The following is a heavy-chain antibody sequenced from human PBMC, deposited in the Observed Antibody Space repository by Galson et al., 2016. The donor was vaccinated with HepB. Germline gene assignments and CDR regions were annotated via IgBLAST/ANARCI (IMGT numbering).Heavy chain of an antibody. D-gene: IGHD3-22*01. V-gene: IGHV3-74*01. CDR3: VRYDYDSSGYLDS. CDR2: IKSDGTST. CDR1: GFTVSTYW. J-gene: IGHJ4*02. Sequence: SLRLSCGASGFTVSTYWMHWVRQAPGKGLMWVSCIKSDGTSTTYADSVKGRFTVSRDIAKNTLSLQMNSLRAEDTAIYYCVRYDYDSSGYLDSWGPGTLVTVSP.